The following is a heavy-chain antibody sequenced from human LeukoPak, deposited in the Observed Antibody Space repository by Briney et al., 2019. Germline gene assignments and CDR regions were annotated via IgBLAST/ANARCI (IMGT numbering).Heavy chain of an antibody. CDR2: IIPIFGTA. J-gene: IGHJ4*02. CDR3: GRKAGDCGGGICYSIDY. V-gene: IGHV1-69*05. CDR1: GGSFSSEA. D-gene: IGHD2-15*01. Sequence: ASVKVSCKAFGGSFSSEAISWVRQALGQGLEWMGGIIPIFGTANYAQNFQGRVTITTDESTSTAYMEVSSLRSEDTAVYYCGRKAGDCGGGICYSIDYWGQGTLVTVSS.